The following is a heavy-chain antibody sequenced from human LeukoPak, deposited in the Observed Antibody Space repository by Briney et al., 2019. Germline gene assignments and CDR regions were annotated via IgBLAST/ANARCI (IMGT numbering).Heavy chain of an antibody. CDR2: IYYSGST. Sequence: SETLSLTCTVSGGSISSSSYYWGWIRQPPGKGLEWIGSIYYSGSTYYNPSLKSRLTISVDTSKNHFSLKVASMTTADTGVYYCARSLPGAIGAADFWGQGTLVTVSP. CDR1: GGSISSSSYY. CDR3: ARSLPGAIGAADF. D-gene: IGHD6-13*01. J-gene: IGHJ4*02. V-gene: IGHV4-39*07.